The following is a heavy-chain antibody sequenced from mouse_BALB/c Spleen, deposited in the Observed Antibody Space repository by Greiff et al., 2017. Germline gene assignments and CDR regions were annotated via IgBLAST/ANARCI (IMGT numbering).Heavy chain of an antibody. CDR2: IWGDGST. V-gene: IGHV2-6-7*01. J-gene: IGHJ4*01. CDR3: ARDGGYDNYAMDY. Sequence: VQGVESGPGLVAPSQSLSITCTVSGFSLTGYGVNWVRQPPGKGLEWLGMIWGDGSTDYNSALKSRLSISKDNSKSQVFLKMNSLQTDDTARYYCARDGGYDNYAMDYWGQGTSVTVSS. D-gene: IGHD2-2*01. CDR1: GFSLTGYG.